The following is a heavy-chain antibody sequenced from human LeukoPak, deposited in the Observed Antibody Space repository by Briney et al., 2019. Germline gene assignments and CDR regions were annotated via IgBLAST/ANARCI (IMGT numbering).Heavy chain of an antibody. D-gene: IGHD2-2*01. CDR2: ISYDGSNK. CDR3: VRAGNAVLGYSGMDV. Sequence: GGSLRLSCAASGFTFSSYAMHWVRQAPGKGLEWVAVISYDGSNKYYADSVKGRFTISRENAKKSLYLQMNSLRAGDTAVYYCVRAGNAVLGYSGMDVWGQGATVTVSS. CDR1: GFTFSSYA. J-gene: IGHJ6*02. V-gene: IGHV3-30*14.